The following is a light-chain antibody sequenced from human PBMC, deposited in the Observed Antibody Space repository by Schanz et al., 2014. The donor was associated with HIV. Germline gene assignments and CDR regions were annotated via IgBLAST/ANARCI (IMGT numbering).Light chain of an antibody. CDR3: SSYAGTYWV. CDR2: EVS. V-gene: IGLV2-8*01. J-gene: IGLJ3*02. CDR1: SNDVGGYNY. Sequence: QSALTQPPSASGSPGQSVTISCTGTSNDVGGYNYVSWYQQLPGRAPKLMIYEVSKRPSGVPDRFSGSKSGNTASLTVSGLQAEDEADYYCSSYAGTYWVFGGGTKLTVL.